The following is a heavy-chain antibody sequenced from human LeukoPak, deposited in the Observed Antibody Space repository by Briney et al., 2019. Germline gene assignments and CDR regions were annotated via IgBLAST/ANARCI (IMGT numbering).Heavy chain of an antibody. CDR1: GYTFTGYY. CDR3: AREDSRDGYNSPYFDY. D-gene: IGHD5-24*01. V-gene: IGHV1-46*01. J-gene: IGHJ4*02. CDR2: INPSGGST. Sequence: GASVKVSCKASGYTFTGYYMHWVRQAPGQGLEWMGIINPSGGSTSYAQKFQGRVTMTRDTSTSTVYMELSSLRSEDTAVYYCAREDSRDGYNSPYFDYWGQGTLVTVSS.